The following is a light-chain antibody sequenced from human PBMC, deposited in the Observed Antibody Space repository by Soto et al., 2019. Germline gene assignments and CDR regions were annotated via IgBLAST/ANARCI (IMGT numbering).Light chain of an antibody. V-gene: IGLV2-14*01. CDR3: SSYTSSSTPYV. J-gene: IGLJ1*01. Sequence: QSALSQPASVSGSPGQSVTISCTGTSSDVGAYDLVCWYQQHPGKAPKLMIYDVSNRPSGVSNRFSGSMSGNTASLTISGLQAEDEADYYCSSYTSSSTPYVFGTGTKLTVL. CDR2: DVS. CDR1: SSDVGAYDL.